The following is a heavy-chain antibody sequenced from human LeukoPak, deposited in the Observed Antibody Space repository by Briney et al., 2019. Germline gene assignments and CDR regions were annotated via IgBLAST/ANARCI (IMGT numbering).Heavy chain of an antibody. D-gene: IGHD2-2*01. J-gene: IGHJ6*03. V-gene: IGHV3-21*01. CDR3: ARGYCSSTSCYHGDYYYYYMDV. CDR2: ISSSSSYI. CDR1: GFTFSSYS. Sequence: GGSLRLSCAASGFTFSSYSMNWVRQAPGKGLEWVSSISSSSSYIYYADSVKGRFTISRDNAKNSLYLQMNSLRAEDTAVYYCARGYCSSTSCYHGDYYYYYMDVWGQGTTVTVSS.